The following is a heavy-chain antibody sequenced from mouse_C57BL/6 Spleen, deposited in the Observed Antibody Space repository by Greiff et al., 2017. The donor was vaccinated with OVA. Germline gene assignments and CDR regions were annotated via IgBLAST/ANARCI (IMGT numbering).Heavy chain of an antibody. CDR3: AAGNFYYYAMDY. D-gene: IGHD2-1*01. V-gene: IGHV1-26*01. J-gene: IGHJ4*01. Sequence: VQLQQSGPELVKPGASVKISCKASGYTFTDYYMNWVKQSHGKSLEWIGDINPNNGGTSYNQKFKGKATLTVDKSSSTAYMERRSLTSEDSAVYYCAAGNFYYYAMDYWGQGTSVTVSS. CDR2: INPNNGGT. CDR1: GYTFTDYY.